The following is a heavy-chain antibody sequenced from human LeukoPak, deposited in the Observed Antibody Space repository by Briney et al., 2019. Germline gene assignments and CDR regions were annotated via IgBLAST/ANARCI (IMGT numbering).Heavy chain of an antibody. V-gene: IGHV3-21*01. CDR3: ASSLVAGDYGDYAFDY. J-gene: IGHJ4*02. CDR1: GFTFSSYS. D-gene: IGHD4-17*01. Sequence: GGSLRLSCAASGFTFSSYSMNWVRQAPGKGLVWVSSISSSSSYIYYADSVKGRFTISRDNAKNSLYLQMNSLRAEDTAVYYCASSLVAGDYGDYAFDYWGQGTLVTVSS. CDR2: ISSSSSYI.